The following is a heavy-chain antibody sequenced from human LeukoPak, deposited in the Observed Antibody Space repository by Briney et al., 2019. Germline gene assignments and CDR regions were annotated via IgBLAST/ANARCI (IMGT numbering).Heavy chain of an antibody. CDR1: GFTFSSYA. D-gene: IGHD3-10*01. CDR3: ARRPYGSGTNWYFDL. J-gene: IGHJ2*01. CDR2: IKQDGSEK. Sequence: GGSLRLSWAASGFTFSSYAMSWVRQAPGKGLEWVANIKQDGSEKYYVDSVKGRFTISRDNAKNSLYLQMNSLRAEDTAVYYCARRPYGSGTNWYFDLWGRGTLVTVSS. V-gene: IGHV3-7*01.